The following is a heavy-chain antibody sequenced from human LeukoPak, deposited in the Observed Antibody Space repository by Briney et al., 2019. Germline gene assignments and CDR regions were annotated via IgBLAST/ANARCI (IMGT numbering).Heavy chain of an antibody. Sequence: PGGSLRLSCAASGLTFSSYWMSWIRQAPGRGLEWVANIKQDGSEKYYLDSVKGRFTISRDNVKKSLYLQMNSLRAEDTAVYYCARAYSGTYGLGYYYMDVWGKGTTVTVSS. D-gene: IGHD1-26*01. J-gene: IGHJ6*03. CDR1: GLTFSSYW. CDR3: ARAYSGTYGLGYYYMDV. CDR2: IKQDGSEK. V-gene: IGHV3-7*01.